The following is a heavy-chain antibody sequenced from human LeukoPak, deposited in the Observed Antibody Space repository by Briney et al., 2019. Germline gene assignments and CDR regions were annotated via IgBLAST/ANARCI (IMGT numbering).Heavy chain of an antibody. Sequence: ASVKVSCKASEYTFTGYYMHWVRQAPGQGLEWMGWINPNSGGTNYAQKFQGRVTMTRDTSISTAYMELSRLRSDDTAVYYCARDWDIVVVPAAIPFDYWGQGTLVTVSS. CDR1: EYTFTGYY. CDR3: ARDWDIVVVPAAIPFDY. CDR2: INPNSGGT. V-gene: IGHV1-2*02. J-gene: IGHJ4*02. D-gene: IGHD2-2*01.